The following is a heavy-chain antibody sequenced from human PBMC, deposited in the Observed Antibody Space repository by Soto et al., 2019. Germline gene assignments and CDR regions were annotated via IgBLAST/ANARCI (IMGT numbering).Heavy chain of an antibody. Sequence: SETLSLTCTVSGGSISSGGHYWSWIRQHPGKGLEWIGYIYYSGSTYYNPSLKSRVTISVDTSKNQFSLKLSSVTAADTAVYYCARVNGCSSTGCDSYYYYMDVWGKGTTVTVS. D-gene: IGHD2-2*02. CDR1: GGSISSGGHY. V-gene: IGHV4-31*03. J-gene: IGHJ6*03. CDR3: ARVNGCSSTGCDSYYYYMDV. CDR2: IYYSGST.